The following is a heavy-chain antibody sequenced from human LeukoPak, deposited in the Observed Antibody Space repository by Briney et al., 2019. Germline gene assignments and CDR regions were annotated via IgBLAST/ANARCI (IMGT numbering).Heavy chain of an antibody. J-gene: IGHJ4*02. D-gene: IGHD3-22*01. CDR3: ARGTISEGSGYNY. Sequence: GGSLRLSCAASGFTFSTYGMHWVRQAPGKGLEWVAVISYDGNNAYYADSVKGRFTISRDNANNSLFLQMNSLRAEDTAVYFCARGTISEGSGYNYWGQGTLVTVSS. V-gene: IGHV3-30*03. CDR1: GFTFSTYG. CDR2: ISYDGNNA.